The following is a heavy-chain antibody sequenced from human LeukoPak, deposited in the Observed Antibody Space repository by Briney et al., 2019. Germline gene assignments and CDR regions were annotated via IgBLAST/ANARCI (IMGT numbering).Heavy chain of an antibody. V-gene: IGHV3-7*01. CDR2: INQDGIET. J-gene: IGHJ4*02. D-gene: IGHD1-1*01. Sequence: GGSLRLSCEASGFTFSSYWMNWVRQAPGQGLEWVANINQDGIETYYVDSVKGRFTISRDNAKNSVHLQMNSLRAEDTAVYYCATDRYTTFWGQGTLVTVSS. CDR3: ATDRYTTF. CDR1: GFTFSSYW.